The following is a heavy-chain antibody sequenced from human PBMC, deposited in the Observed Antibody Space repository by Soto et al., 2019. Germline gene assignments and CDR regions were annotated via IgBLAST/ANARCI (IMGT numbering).Heavy chain of an antibody. CDR3: ARERSAAGAGWFDP. CDR1: GYTYNSYD. J-gene: IGHJ5*02. CDR2: MNPNSGKT. D-gene: IGHD6-13*01. Sequence: QVQLVQYGAEVKKPGASVKVSCKASGYTYNSYDINWVRQATGQGLEWMEWMNPNSGKTDYAQKFQGRVTMTRNTSISTAYMELSSLRSEDTAVYYCARERSAAGAGWFDPWGQGTLVTVSS. V-gene: IGHV1-8*01.